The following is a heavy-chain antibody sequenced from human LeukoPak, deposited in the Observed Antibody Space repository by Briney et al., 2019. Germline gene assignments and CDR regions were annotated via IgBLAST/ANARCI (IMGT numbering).Heavy chain of an antibody. CDR1: GGSISSYY. D-gene: IGHD5-18*01. J-gene: IGHJ6*03. CDR3: ARAASYGPYYYYYYMDV. Sequence: PSETVSLTCTVSGGSISSYYWSWIRQPPGKGLEWIGYIYYSGSTNYNPSLKSRVTISVDTSKNQFSLKLSSVTAADTAVYYCARAASYGPYYYYYYMDVWGKGTTVTVSS. V-gene: IGHV4-59*01. CDR2: IYYSGST.